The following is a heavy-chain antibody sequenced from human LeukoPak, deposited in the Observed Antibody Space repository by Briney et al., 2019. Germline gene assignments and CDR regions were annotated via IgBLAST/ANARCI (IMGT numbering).Heavy chain of an antibody. J-gene: IGHJ3*02. CDR1: GGSFSGYY. CDR2: INHSGST. D-gene: IGHD3-9*01. CDR3: ARRRGRYFDWPHLPGAFDI. V-gene: IGHV4-34*01. Sequence: SETLSLTCAVYGGSFSGYYWSWIRQPPGKGLEWIGGINHSGSTNYNPSLKSRVTISVDTSKNQFSLKLSSVTAADTAVYYCARRRGRYFDWPHLPGAFDIWGQGTMVTVSS.